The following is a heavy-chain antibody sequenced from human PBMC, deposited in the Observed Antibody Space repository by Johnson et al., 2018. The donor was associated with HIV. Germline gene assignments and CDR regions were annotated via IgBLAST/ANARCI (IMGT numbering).Heavy chain of an antibody. V-gene: IGHV3-30-3*01. CDR2: ISYDGNNK. D-gene: IGHD3-22*01. J-gene: IGHJ3*02. Sequence: QVQLVESGGGLVKPGGSLRLSCAASGFTFSSYAMHWVRQAPGKGLEWVAVISYDGNNKYYADSVKGRFTISRDNSKNTLYLQINSLRAEDTAIYYCAKGIVVGVRAFDIWGQGTMVTVSS. CDR1: GFTFSSYA. CDR3: AKGIVVGVRAFDI.